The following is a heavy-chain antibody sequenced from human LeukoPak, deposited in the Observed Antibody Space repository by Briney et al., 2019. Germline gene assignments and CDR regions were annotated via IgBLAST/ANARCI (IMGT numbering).Heavy chain of an antibody. Sequence: SETLSLTCTVPGGSISNYYWSWIRQPPGKGLEWIGNTHNSGNTNYNPSLKSRVTISVDTSKNQFSLKLSSVTAADTAVYYCARRDWYFDLWGRGTLSLSPQ. CDR1: GGSISNYY. CDR2: THNSGNT. V-gene: IGHV4-59*08. CDR3: ARRDWYFDL. J-gene: IGHJ2*01.